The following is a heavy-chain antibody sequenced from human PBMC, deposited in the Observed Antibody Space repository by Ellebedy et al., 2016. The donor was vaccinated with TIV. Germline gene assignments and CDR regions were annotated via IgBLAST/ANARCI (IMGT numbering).Heavy chain of an antibody. CDR2: ISGSGGST. CDR3: AKFGWVDGDYDWFDP. J-gene: IGHJ5*02. Sequence: GESLKISXAASGFTFSSYAMSWVRQAPGKGLEWVSAISGSGGSTYYADSVKGRFTISRDNSKNTLYLQMNSLRAEDTAVYYCAKFGWVDGDYDWFDPWGQGTLVTVSS. D-gene: IGHD4-17*01. CDR1: GFTFSSYA. V-gene: IGHV3-23*01.